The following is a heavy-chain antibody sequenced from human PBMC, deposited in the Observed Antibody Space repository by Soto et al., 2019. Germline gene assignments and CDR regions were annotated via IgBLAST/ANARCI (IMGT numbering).Heavy chain of an antibody. CDR3: ARGGHLLDY. D-gene: IGHD5-12*01. Sequence: VQLVQSGAAVKKPGASVQVSCTASGYTFTSSGISWGRQAPGQGLEWMGWIRAYHGKTNYAQKRQGRVHLTTDKPPSTAYMEMRSLRSDGTAVYYLARGGHLLDYCVQVTLVTV. V-gene: IGHV1-18*01. CDR2: IRAYHGKT. J-gene: IGHJ4*02. CDR1: GYTFTSSG.